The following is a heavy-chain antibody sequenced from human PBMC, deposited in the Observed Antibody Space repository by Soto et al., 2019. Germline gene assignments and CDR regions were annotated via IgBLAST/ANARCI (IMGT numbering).Heavy chain of an antibody. J-gene: IGHJ4*02. CDR2: ISWNSGSI. V-gene: IGHV3-9*01. Sequence: EMQLVESGGGLVQPGRSLRLSCAASGFTFDDYAMHWVRQAPGKGLEWVSGISWNSGSIGYADTVKGRFTISRDNAKNSLYLQMNSLRQEDTALYFCAKAHMWGGTEWETSFDSWGQGTLVTVSS. CDR3: AKAHMWGGTEWETSFDS. CDR1: GFTFDDYA. D-gene: IGHD1-26*01.